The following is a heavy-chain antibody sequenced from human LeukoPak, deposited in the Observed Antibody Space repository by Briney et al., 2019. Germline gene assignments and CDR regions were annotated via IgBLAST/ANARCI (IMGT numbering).Heavy chain of an antibody. CDR2: IHTNSDAT. CDR1: GYTFTDYY. D-gene: IGHD3-16*01. Sequence: ASVSVSCKASGYTFTDYYMHWVRQAPGQGLEWMGWIHTNSDATNYAQKFQGRVTMTRDTSISTAYMELSRLGSDDTAVYYCARGLFSPGDLWGQGTLVTVST. V-gene: IGHV1-2*02. CDR3: ARGLFSPGDL. J-gene: IGHJ4*02.